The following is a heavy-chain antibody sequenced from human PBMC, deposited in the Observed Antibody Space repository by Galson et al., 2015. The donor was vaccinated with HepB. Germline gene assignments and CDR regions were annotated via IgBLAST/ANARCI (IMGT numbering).Heavy chain of an antibody. V-gene: IGHV2-70*01. CDR3: ARVRGSPGDAFDV. CDR1: GFSLSTSGMC. Sequence: PALVKPTQTLTLTCSFSGFSLSTSGMCASWIRQPPGKALEWVALIDWDDDKYYSTSLKTRLTISKDTSKNQVVLTMTKMDPVDKATYYCARVRGSPGDAFDVWGQGTMVTVSS. CDR2: IDWDDDK. J-gene: IGHJ3*01. D-gene: IGHD2-15*01.